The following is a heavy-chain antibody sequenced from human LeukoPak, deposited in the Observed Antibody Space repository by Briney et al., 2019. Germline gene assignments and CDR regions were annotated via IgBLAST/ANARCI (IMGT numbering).Heavy chain of an antibody. J-gene: IGHJ4*02. CDR3: ARDHYGSGSYLAY. D-gene: IGHD3-10*01. CDR1: GGTFSSYT. V-gene: IGHV1-69*04. CDR2: IIPILGIA. Sequence: RASVKVSCKASGGTFSSYTISWVRQAPGQGLEWMGRIIPILGIANYAQKFQGRVTITADKSMSTAYMELSSLRSEDTAVYYCARDHYGSGSYLAYWGQGTLVTVSS.